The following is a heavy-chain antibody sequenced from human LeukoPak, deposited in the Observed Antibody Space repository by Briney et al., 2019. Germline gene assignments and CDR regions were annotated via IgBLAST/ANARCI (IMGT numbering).Heavy chain of an antibody. CDR2: IRHTSTPR. D-gene: IGHD6-13*01. CDR1: GFTFSDYD. V-gene: IGHV3-48*01. CDR3: VRDRPVAAADY. J-gene: IGHJ4*02. Sequence: GGSLRLSCEVSGFTFSDYDMNWVRQAPGKGLEWVSFIRHTSTPRYYADSVKGRFVISRDNARNSLYLQMNSLGVEDTAIYYCVRDRPVAAADYWGQGTLVTVSS.